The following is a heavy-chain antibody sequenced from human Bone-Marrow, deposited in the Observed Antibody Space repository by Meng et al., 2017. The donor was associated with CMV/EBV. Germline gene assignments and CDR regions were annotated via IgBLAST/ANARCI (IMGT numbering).Heavy chain of an antibody. CDR3: ARLGGGYDSGIWFDP. Sequence: SEPLSLTCTVSGSSVSSGSYYWSWIRQPPGKGLEWIGYIYYSGSTNYNPSLKNRVTISVDTSKNQFSLKLSSVTAADTAVYYCARLGGGYDSGIWFDPWGQGTLVTVSS. J-gene: IGHJ5*02. V-gene: IGHV4-61*01. CDR2: IYYSGST. D-gene: IGHD5-12*01. CDR1: GSSVSSGSYY.